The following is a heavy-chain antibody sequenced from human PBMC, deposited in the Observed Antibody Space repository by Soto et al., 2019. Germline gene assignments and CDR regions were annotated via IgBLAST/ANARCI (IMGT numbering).Heavy chain of an antibody. CDR1: GGSITSYY. CDR2: IYYSGIT. V-gene: IGHV4-59*01. J-gene: IGHJ4*02. Sequence: PSETLSLTCTVSGGSITSYYWSGIRQPPGKGLEWIGYIYYSGITDYNPSLKSRVTISVDTSKSQFSLKLSSVTAADTAVYYWARGGGVYYFDYWGQGTLVTVSS. CDR3: ARGGGVYYFDY. D-gene: IGHD2-8*02.